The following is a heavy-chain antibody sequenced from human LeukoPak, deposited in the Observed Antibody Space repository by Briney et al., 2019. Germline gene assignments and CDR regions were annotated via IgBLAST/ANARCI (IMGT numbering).Heavy chain of an antibody. CDR1: GGSFSGYY. CDR3: SRAMIVVIITTPGYFDL. CDR2: INHSGST. Sequence: PSETLSLTCAVYGGSFSGYYCSWIRQPPGKGLEWIGEINHSGSTNYNPSLTSRVTISIDTSKNQFSLKLSSVTAADTAVYYCSRAMIVVIITTPGYFDLWGRGTLVTVSS. J-gene: IGHJ2*01. D-gene: IGHD3-22*01. V-gene: IGHV4-34*01.